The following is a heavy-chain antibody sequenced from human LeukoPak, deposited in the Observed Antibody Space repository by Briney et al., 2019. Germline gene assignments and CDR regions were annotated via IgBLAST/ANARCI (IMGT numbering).Heavy chain of an antibody. CDR1: GGSISSGSYY. J-gene: IGHJ4*02. CDR2: IYTSGST. V-gene: IGHV4-61*02. Sequence: SETLSLTCTVSGGSISSGSYYWSWIRQPAGKGLEWIGRIYTSGSTNYNPSLKSRVTISVDTSKNQFSLKLSSVTAADTAVYYCARSEWLSAFDYWGQGTLVTVSS. D-gene: IGHD3-3*01. CDR3: ARSEWLSAFDY.